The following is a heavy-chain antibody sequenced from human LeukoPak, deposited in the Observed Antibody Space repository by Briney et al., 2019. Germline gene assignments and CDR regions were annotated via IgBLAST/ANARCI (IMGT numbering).Heavy chain of an antibody. CDR2: INPYNGDT. D-gene: IGHD1-1*01. Sequence: ASVKVSCKASGYTFTDHFMHWMRQAPGQGLEGMGEINPYNGDTKYAWRFQGRVTMTRDTSISTAFMEVSRLTSDDTAVYYCARDNSLNDFDYWGQGTLVTVAS. V-gene: IGHV1-2*02. CDR1: GYTFTDHF. CDR3: ARDNSLNDFDY. J-gene: IGHJ4*02.